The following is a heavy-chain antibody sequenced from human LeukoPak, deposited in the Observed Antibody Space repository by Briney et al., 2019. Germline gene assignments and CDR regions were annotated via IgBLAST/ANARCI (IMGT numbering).Heavy chain of an antibody. CDR2: ISAYNGNT. Sequence: GASVKVSCKASGYTFTSYGISWVRQAPGQGLEWMGWISAYNGNTNYAQKFQGRVTMNTDTSTSTVYMELRSLRSDDTAVYYCARSGVDTYGLQASGDFDYWGQGILVTVSS. CDR1: GYTFTSYG. D-gene: IGHD5-18*01. CDR3: ARSGVDTYGLQASGDFDY. V-gene: IGHV1-18*01. J-gene: IGHJ4*02.